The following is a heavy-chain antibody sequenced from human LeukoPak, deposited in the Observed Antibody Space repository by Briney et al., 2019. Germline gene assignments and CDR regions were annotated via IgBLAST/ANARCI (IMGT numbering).Heavy chain of an antibody. J-gene: IGHJ5*02. CDR2: INPNSGGT. D-gene: IGHD6-13*01. CDR3: ARVSIAAAGTGWFDP. Sequence: ASVTVSCKASGYTFTGYYMHWVRQAPGQGLEWMGWINPNSGGTNYAQKFQGRVTMTRDTSISTAYMELSRLRSDDTAVYYCARVSIAAAGTGWFDPWGQGTLVTVSS. V-gene: IGHV1-2*02. CDR1: GYTFTGYY.